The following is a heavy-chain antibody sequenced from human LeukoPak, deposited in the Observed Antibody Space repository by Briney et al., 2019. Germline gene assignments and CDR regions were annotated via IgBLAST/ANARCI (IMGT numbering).Heavy chain of an antibody. CDR2: IYYSGST. CDR3: AREVLATVTTFWFDL. V-gene: IGHV4-30-4*01. J-gene: IGHJ4*02. D-gene: IGHD4-17*01. Sequence: SETLSLTCTVSGGSISSGDYYWSWIRQPPGKGLEWIGYIYYSGSTYYNPSLKSRVTISVDTSKNQFSLKLSSVTAADAAVYYCAREVLATVTTFWFDLWGQGTLVTVSS. CDR1: GGSISSGDYY.